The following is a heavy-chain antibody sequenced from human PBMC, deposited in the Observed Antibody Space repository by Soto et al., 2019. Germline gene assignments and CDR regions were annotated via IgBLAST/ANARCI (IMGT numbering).Heavy chain of an antibody. Sequence: GGSLRLSCAASGFTFSSYAMSWVRQAPGKGLEWVSALSGSGSSTYYGDSVKGRFTISRDNSKNTLYLQMNSLRAEDTAVYYCAKVPDPYSSGWYFRFNPWGQGTLVTVS. V-gene: IGHV3-23*01. D-gene: IGHD6-19*01. CDR3: AKVPDPYSSGWYFRFNP. CDR1: GFTFSSYA. CDR2: LSGSGSST. J-gene: IGHJ5*02.